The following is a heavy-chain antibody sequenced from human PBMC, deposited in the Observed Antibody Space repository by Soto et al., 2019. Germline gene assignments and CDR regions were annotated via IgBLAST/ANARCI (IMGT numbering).Heavy chain of an antibody. CDR2: IFYSGST. CDR3: ARVFPSYCGGDCSYFDS. J-gene: IGHJ4*02. Sequence: SETLSLTCTVSGGSVNSYYWSWIRQPPGKGLEWIGYIFYSGSTKSNPSLKSRVTMSVDMSKNQSYLRLTSVTAADTAVYYCARVFPSYCGGDCSYFDSWGQGTLVTVSS. V-gene: IGHV4-59*02. CDR1: GGSVNSYY. D-gene: IGHD2-21*02.